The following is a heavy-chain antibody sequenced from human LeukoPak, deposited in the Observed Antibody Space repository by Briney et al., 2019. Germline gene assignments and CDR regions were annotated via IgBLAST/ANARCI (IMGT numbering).Heavy chain of an antibody. V-gene: IGHV4-59*08. D-gene: IGHD3-22*01. CDR2: IYYSGNT. CDR1: GGSISSYY. J-gene: IGHJ4*02. Sequence: SETLSLTCTVSGGSISSYYWSWIRQPPGKGLEWIGYIYYSGNTNYNPSLKSRVTISVHTSKNQFSLKLSSVTAADTAVYYCARHESSGTLLGIFDTWGQGTLVTVSS. CDR3: ARHESSGTLLGIFDT.